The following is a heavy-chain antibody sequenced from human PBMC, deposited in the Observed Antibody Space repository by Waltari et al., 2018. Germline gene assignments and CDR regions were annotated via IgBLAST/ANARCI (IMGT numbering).Heavy chain of an antibody. V-gene: IGHV3-23*01. CDR3: XKVXRASGWVIPFDX. D-gene: IGHD6-19*01. CDR2: IKDXGTNT. Sequence: EVXLXESGXGLVQPGGSXRLSCAVSGFTFSSYAMTWVRQAPGKGLDWVSXIKDXGTNTYXADSVKGRFTISRDNSKNTLFLQMNSLXDDDTALYXCXKVXRASGWVIPFDXWGQGTXVTVSS. CDR1: GFTFSSYA. J-gene: IGHJ5*02.